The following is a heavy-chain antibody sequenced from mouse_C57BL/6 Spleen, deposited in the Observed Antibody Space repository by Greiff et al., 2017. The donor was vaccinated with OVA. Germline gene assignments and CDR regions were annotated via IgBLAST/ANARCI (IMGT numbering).Heavy chain of an antibody. V-gene: IGHV1-53*01. CDR3: AREDYDVAMDY. J-gene: IGHJ4*01. CDR2: INPSNGGT. Sequence: QVQLKESGTELVKPGASVKLSCKASGYTFTSYWMHWVKQRPGQGLEWIGNINPSNGGTNYNEKFKSKATLTVDKSSSTAYMQLSSLTSEDSAVYYCAREDYDVAMDYWGQGTSVTVSS. D-gene: IGHD2-4*01. CDR1: GYTFTSYW.